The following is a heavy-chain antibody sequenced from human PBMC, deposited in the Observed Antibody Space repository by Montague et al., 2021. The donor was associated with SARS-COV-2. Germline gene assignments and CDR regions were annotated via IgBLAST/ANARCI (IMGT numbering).Heavy chain of an antibody. D-gene: IGHD6-13*01. CDR2: ISSSSSYI. J-gene: IGHJ4*02. CDR3: ARDDFRIAAAVFDY. CDR1: GFPFSSYS. Sequence: YLSLSCSASGFPFSSYSMNWVRQAPGKGLEWVSSISSSSSYIYYADSVKGRFTISRDNAKNSLYLQMNSLRAEDTAVYYCARDDFRIAAAVFDYWGQGTLVTVSS. V-gene: IGHV3-21*01.